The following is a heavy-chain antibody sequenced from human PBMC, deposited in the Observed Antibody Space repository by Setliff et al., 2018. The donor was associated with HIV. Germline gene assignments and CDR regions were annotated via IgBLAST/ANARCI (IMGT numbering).Heavy chain of an antibody. CDR2: SYHSGTT. V-gene: IGHV4-38-2*02. CDR3: ARRLQFLEFLQGVGGLDV. D-gene: IGHD3-3*01. J-gene: IGHJ6*02. CDR1: GYPISSGYY. Sequence: PSETLSLTCTVSGYPISSGYYWGWIRQPPGKGLEWIGSSYHSGTTYYNPSLKSRVTISVDTSKNRFSLKLGSATAADTAVYYCARRLQFLEFLQGVGGLDVWGQGTTVTVSS.